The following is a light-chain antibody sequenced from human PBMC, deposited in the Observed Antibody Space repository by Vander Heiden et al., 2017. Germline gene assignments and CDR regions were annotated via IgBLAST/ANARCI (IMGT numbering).Light chain of an antibody. V-gene: IGKV2-28*01. Sequence: DIVMTQSPLSLPVTPGEPASISCSSSQSLLHSNGYNYLDWYLQKPGQSPQLLIYWGSNRASGVPDRFSGSGSGTDFTLKISRVEAEDVGVYYCRQYLQTLGTFGQGTKVEIK. CDR3: RQYLQTLGT. CDR2: WGS. J-gene: IGKJ1*01. CDR1: QSLLHSNGYNY.